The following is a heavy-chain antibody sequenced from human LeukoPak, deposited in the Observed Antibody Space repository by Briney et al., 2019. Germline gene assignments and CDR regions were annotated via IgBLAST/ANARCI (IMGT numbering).Heavy chain of an antibody. CDR3: ARVGSDSSGYFDDWFDP. Sequence: SETLSLPCGVSCGPISKGGYPWSLIRQPPGKGLEWIGEIYHSGSTYYKPSLKSRVTISVDRSKNQFSLKLSSVTAADTAVYYCARVGSDSSGYFDDWFDPWGQGTLVTVSS. J-gene: IGHJ5*02. D-gene: IGHD3-22*01. V-gene: IGHV4-30-2*01. CDR1: CGPISKGGYP. CDR2: IYHSGST.